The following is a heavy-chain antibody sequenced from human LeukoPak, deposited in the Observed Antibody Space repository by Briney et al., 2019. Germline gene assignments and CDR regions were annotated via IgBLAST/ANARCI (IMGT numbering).Heavy chain of an antibody. CDR2: IKSKTDGGTT. CDR1: GFTFSSYW. CDR3: TTHEYYDILTGRNDY. J-gene: IGHJ4*02. D-gene: IGHD3-9*01. Sequence: PGGSLRLSCAASGFTFSSYWMSWVRQAPGKGLEWVGRIKSKTDGGTTDYAAPVKGRFTISRDDSKNTLYLQMNSLKTEDTAVYYCTTHEYYDILTGRNDYWGQGTLVTVSS. V-gene: IGHV3-15*01.